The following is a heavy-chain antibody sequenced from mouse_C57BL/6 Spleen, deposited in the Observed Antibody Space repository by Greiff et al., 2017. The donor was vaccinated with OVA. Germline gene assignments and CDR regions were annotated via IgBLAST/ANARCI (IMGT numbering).Heavy chain of an antibody. V-gene: IGHV2-2*01. CDR1: GFSLTSYG. Sequence: QVQLKQSGPGLVQPSQSLSITCTVSGFSLTSYGVHWVRQSPGKGLEWLGVIWSGGSTDYNAAFISRLSISKDNSKSQVFFKMNSLQADDTAIYYCARIYGSSRGYFDVWGTGTTVTVSS. J-gene: IGHJ1*03. CDR3: ARIYGSSRGYFDV. CDR2: IWSGGST. D-gene: IGHD1-1*01.